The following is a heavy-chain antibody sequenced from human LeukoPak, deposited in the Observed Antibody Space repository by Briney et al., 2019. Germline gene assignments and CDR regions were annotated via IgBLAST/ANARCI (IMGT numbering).Heavy chain of an antibody. D-gene: IGHD3-10*01. J-gene: IGHJ4*02. V-gene: IGHV1-8*01. CDR2: MNPNSGNT. Sequence: ASVKVSCKAFGYTFTSYDINWVRQATGQGLEWMGWMNPNSGNTGYAQKFQGRVTMTRNTSISTAYMELSSLRSEDTAVYYCARTVRGVIIPAVDYWGQGTLVTVSS. CDR3: ARTVRGVIIPAVDY. CDR1: GYTFTSYD.